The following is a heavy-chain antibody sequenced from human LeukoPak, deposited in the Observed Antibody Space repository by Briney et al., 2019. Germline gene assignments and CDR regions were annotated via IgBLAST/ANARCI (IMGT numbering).Heavy chain of an antibody. J-gene: IGHJ4*02. V-gene: IGHV6-1*01. D-gene: IGHD7-27*01. CDR1: GDSVSSTNTA. Sequence: SQTLSLTCAISGDSVSSTNTAWNWIRQSPSRGLEWLGRTYYRSKWYTDYAVSVNSRITINPDTSKNQFSLQLNSLTPEDTAVYYCARGWGFAFWGPGTLVTVSS. CDR3: ARGWGFAF. CDR2: TYYRSKWYT.